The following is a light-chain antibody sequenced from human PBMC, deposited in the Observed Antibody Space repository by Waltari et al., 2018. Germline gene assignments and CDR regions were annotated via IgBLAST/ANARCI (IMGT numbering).Light chain of an antibody. CDR3: QQCNSFSRT. J-gene: IGKJ1*01. CDR2: EAS. Sequence: DSQMTQSPPTLPASVGDRLTITCRASQSIRRWLAWYQQKPGKAPNLLIYEASTLKSGVPSRFSGSGSETDFNLTISSLQPDDFATYYCQQCNSFSRTFGQGTKVEIK. V-gene: IGKV1-5*03. CDR1: QSIRRW.